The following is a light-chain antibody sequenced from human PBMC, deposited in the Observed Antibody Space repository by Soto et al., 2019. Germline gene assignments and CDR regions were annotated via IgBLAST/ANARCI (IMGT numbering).Light chain of an antibody. CDR2: GAS. J-gene: IGKJ1*01. CDR3: QQYGSSGT. V-gene: IGKV3-20*01. CDR1: QSVSNNY. Sequence: DIELTQSPGTLSLSPGERATLSCRASQSVSNNYLAWYQQKPGQAPRLLIYGASNRATGIPDRFSGSGSGTDFTLTISRLEPEDFAVYYCQQYGSSGTFGQGTKVDI.